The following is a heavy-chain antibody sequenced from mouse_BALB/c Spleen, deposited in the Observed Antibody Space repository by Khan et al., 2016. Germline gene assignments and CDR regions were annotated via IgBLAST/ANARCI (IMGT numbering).Heavy chain of an antibody. CDR3: ARDYYGSSFFDY. CDR2: INYSGGT. J-gene: IGHJ3*01. CDR1: GYSITSDYA. Sequence: EVKLLESGPGLVKPSQSLSLTCTVTGYSITSDYAWNWIRQFPGDKLEWMAYINYSGGTSYNPSLKSRISITRDTSKNQFFLQLNSVTAEDTATYYCARDYYGSSFFDYWGQGTLVTVSA. V-gene: IGHV3-2*02. D-gene: IGHD1-1*01.